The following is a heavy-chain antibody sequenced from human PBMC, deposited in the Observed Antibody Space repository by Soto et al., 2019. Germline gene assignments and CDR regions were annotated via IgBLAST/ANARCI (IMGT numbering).Heavy chain of an antibody. CDR2: ISSSSSTM. D-gene: IGHD6-13*01. Sequence: GGSMRLSCAASGFTFSSYSMNWVRQAPGKGLEWVSYISSSSSTMYYADSVKGRFTISRDNAKNSLYLQMNSLRAEDTAVYYCAREGSSSWYSVDYWGQGTLVTVSS. J-gene: IGHJ4*02. CDR1: GFTFSSYS. V-gene: IGHV3-48*01. CDR3: AREGSSSWYSVDY.